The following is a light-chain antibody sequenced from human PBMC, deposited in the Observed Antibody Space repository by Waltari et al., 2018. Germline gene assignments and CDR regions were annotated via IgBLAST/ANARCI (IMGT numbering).Light chain of an antibody. CDR3: QKYGTLPAT. V-gene: IGKV3-20*01. Sequence: EIVLTQSQGTLSFSPGDRATLSCSASQSVSRTLAWYQPKPGQDPRLLIYDASSRATGSPDRFSGSRSGTDFSLTISRLEPEDLAVYYCQKYGTLPATFGQGTKVEIK. J-gene: IGKJ1*01. CDR1: QSVSRT. CDR2: DAS.